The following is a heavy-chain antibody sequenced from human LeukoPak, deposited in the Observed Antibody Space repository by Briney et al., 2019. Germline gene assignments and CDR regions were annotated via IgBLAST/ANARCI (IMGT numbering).Heavy chain of an antibody. CDR2: IGGDGATT. D-gene: IGHD5-18*01. V-gene: IGHV3-64*02. J-gene: IGHJ4*02. CDR3: ATGYNYYYDY. Sequence: GGSLRLSCAVSGAAFSILAMHWVRQCPGKGLEFVSAIGGDGATTHYADSVRGRFTISRDNSKNTVHLQMGSLRPEDMAVYYCATGYNYYYDYWGQGTLVSVSS. CDR1: GAAFSILA.